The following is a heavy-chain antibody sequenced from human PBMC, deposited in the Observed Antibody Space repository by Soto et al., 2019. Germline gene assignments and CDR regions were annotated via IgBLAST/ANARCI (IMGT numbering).Heavy chain of an antibody. CDR2: IYHSGGT. CDR1: GGSINSGGDS. V-gene: IGHV4-30-2*01. Sequence: QLQLQESGSGLLKPSQTLSLTCAVSGGSINSGGDSWSWIRQPPGKGLEWIGYIYHSGGTYYNPSLKSRAIISIDRSYNQFSLKLTSVTAADTAVYCCARTAAGGWFDPWGQGTLVTVSS. J-gene: IGHJ5*02. CDR3: ARTAAGGWFDP. D-gene: IGHD3-10*01.